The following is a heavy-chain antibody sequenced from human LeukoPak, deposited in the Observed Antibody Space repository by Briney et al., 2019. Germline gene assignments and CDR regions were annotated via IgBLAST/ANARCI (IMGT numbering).Heavy chain of an antibody. D-gene: IGHD6-19*01. V-gene: IGHV3-64D*06. CDR3: VKDGAGYSSGWYWEVDY. Sequence: GSLRLSCSASGFTFSSYTMHWVRQGPGKGLEYVSAISSNGGSTYYADSVKGRFTIPRDNSKNTLYLQMSSLRAEDTAVYYCVKDGAGYSSGWYWEVDYWGQGTLVTVSS. CDR1: GFTFSSYT. CDR2: ISSNGGST. J-gene: IGHJ4*02.